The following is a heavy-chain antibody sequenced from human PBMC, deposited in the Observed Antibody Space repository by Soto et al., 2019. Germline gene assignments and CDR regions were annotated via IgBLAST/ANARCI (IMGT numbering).Heavy chain of an antibody. CDR3: AHRRFGELFPPDAFDI. Sequence: SGPTLEPTQTLTLTCTFSGFSLSTSGVGVGWIRQPPGKALEWLALIYWNDDKRYSPSLKSRLTITKDTSKNQVVLTMTNMDPVDTATYYCAHRRFGELFPPDAFDIWGQGTMVTVSS. CDR2: IYWNDDK. J-gene: IGHJ3*02. V-gene: IGHV2-5*01. D-gene: IGHD3-10*01. CDR1: GFSLSTSGVG.